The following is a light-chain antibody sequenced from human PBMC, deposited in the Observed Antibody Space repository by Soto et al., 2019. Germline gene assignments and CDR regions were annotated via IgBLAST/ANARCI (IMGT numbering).Light chain of an antibody. CDR1: QNISNY. CDR3: QQRSNWPRT. Sequence: IVLTQSPAPLSVSPGERATLSCMASQNISNYVIWYHQKPGQAPRLLIYDVSNRATDIPARFIGSWSGTDCTLTISSLEPEDLAVYFCQQRSNWPRTLGQGTKVDIK. CDR2: DVS. V-gene: IGKV3-11*01. J-gene: IGKJ1*01.